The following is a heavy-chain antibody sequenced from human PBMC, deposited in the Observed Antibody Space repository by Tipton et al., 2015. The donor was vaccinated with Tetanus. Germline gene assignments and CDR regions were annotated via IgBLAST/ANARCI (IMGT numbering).Heavy chain of an antibody. D-gene: IGHD5-24*01. CDR2: INTDKGST. J-gene: IGHJ4*02. Sequence: QLVQSGAEVKKPGASVKVSCKASGYSFTSYDVNWVRQDPGQGLEWMGWINTDKGSTNYEQNLQGRVIMTTDTSTLTAYMELRSLRSYDTAVYYFARGRTMDYGGQGTLVPDSA. V-gene: IGHV1-18*01. CDR3: ARGRTMDY. CDR1: GYSFTSYD.